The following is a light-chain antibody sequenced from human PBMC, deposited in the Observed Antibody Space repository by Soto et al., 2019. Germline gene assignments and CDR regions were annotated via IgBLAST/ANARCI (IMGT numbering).Light chain of an antibody. CDR3: QSYDSTLSARYV. CDR1: SSNIGANYD. CDR2: GNS. J-gene: IGLJ1*01. V-gene: IGLV1-40*01. Sequence: QSVLTQPPSVSGAPGQRVTISCTGSSSNIGANYDVHWYQQRPGTAPKLLIFGNSNRPSGVPDRFSGSKSGTSASLAITGLQAVDEGDYYCQSYDSTLSARYVFGTGTKATVL.